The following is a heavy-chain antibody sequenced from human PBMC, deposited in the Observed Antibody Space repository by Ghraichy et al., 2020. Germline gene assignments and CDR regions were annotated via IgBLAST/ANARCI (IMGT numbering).Heavy chain of an antibody. D-gene: IGHD1-26*01. V-gene: IGHV3-23*01. CDR2: ISGSGGST. Sequence: GGYRRLSCAASGFTFSSYAMSWVRQAPGKGLEWVSAISGSGGSTYYADSVKGRFTISRDNSKNTLYLQMNSLRAEDTAVYYCAKRKIVGATLDYWGQGTLVTVSS. CDR3: AKRKIVGATLDY. CDR1: GFTFSSYA. J-gene: IGHJ4*02.